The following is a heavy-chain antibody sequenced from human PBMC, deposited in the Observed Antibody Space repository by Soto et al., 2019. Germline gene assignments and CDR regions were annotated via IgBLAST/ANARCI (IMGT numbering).Heavy chain of an antibody. CDR3: ASTGGSSTYFDY. V-gene: IGHV4-30-2*01. D-gene: IGHD6-6*01. Sequence: TLCLTCAASGGSLSSSGNSWSWSRQPPGKGLEWIAYIYHSGSTYYNPSLKSRVTRSVDRSKNQFSLKLSSVTAADTAVYYCASTGGSSTYFDYWGQGTLVTVSS. CDR2: IYHSGST. J-gene: IGHJ4*02. CDR1: GGSLSSSGNS.